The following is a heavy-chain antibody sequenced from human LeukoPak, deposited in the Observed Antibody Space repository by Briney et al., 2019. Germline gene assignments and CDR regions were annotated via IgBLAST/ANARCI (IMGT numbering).Heavy chain of an antibody. CDR3: ARLPNRIVGATATDY. D-gene: IGHD1-26*01. Sequence: GASVKVSCKASGYTFTSYGISWVRQAPGQGLEWMGWISAYNGSTNYAQKLQGRVTMTTDTSTSTAYMDLRSLRSDDTAVYYCARLPNRIVGATATDYWGQGTLVTVSS. V-gene: IGHV1-18*01. CDR2: ISAYNGST. J-gene: IGHJ4*02. CDR1: GYTFTSYG.